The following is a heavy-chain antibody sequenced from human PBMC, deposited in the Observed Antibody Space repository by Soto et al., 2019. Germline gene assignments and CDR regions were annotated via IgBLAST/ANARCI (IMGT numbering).Heavy chain of an antibody. Sequence: QVQLQESGPGLVKPSETLSLTCTVSGGSISSYYWSWIRQPAGKGLEWIGRIYTSGSTNYNPSLKSRVTMSVDTSKNQFSLKLSSVTAADTAVYYCASYPYYDFWSGGDRDAFDIWGQGTMVTVSS. V-gene: IGHV4-4*07. J-gene: IGHJ3*02. D-gene: IGHD3-3*01. CDR3: ASYPYYDFWSGGDRDAFDI. CDR2: IYTSGST. CDR1: GGSISSYY.